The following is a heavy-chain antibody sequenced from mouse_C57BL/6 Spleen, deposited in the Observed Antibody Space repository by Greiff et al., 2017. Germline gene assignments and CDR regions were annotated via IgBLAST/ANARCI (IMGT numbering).Heavy chain of an antibody. Sequence: EVKLMESGGGLVKPGGSLKLSCAASGFTFSDYGMHWVRQAPEKGLEWVAYISSGSSTIYYADTVKGRFTISRDNAKNTLFLQMTSLRSEDTAMYYCARPLGRHYYAMDYWGQGTSVTVSS. V-gene: IGHV5-17*01. J-gene: IGHJ4*01. CDR1: GFTFSDYG. CDR2: ISSGSSTI. D-gene: IGHD4-1*01. CDR3: ARPLGRHYYAMDY.